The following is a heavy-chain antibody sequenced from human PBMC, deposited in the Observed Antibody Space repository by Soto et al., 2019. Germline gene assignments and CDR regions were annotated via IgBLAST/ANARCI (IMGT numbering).Heavy chain of an antibody. V-gene: IGHV4-31*03. Sequence: QVPLQESGPGLVKPSQTLSLTCTVSGGSISSGGYYWSWIRQHPGKGMEWIGYIYYSGSTYYNPSLKSRVTISVDTSKNQCSLKLSSVTAADTAVYYCARVGGINWFDPWGQGTLVTVSS. CDR2: IYYSGST. J-gene: IGHJ5*02. D-gene: IGHD3-16*01. CDR3: ARVGGINWFDP. CDR1: GGSISSGGYY.